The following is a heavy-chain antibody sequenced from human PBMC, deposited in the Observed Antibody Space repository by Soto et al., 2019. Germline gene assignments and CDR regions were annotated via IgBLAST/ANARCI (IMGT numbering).Heavy chain of an antibody. CDR1: GGTFSSYA. V-gene: IGHV1-69*12. CDR3: ASNEYSSSWGNNWFDP. CDR2: IIPIFGTT. D-gene: IGHD6-6*01. J-gene: IGHJ5*02. Sequence: QVQLVQSGAEVKKPGSSVKVSCKASGGTFSSYAISWVRQAPGQGLEWMGGIIPIFGTTNYAQKFQGRVTITADESTSTAYMELSSLRSEDTAVYYCASNEYSSSWGNNWFDPWGQGTLVTVSS.